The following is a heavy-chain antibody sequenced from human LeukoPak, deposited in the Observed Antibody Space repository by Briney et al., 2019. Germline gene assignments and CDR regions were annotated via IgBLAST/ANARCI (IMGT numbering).Heavy chain of an antibody. V-gene: IGHV4-30-4*01. CDR1: GGSISSSNW. CDR2: IYYSGST. J-gene: IGHJ3*02. Sequence: SETLSLTCAVSGGSISSSNWWSWVRQPPGKGLEWIGYIYYSGSTYYNPSLKSRVTISVDTSKNQFSLKLSSVTAADTAVYYCARGIITMVRGVPHDAFDIWGQGTMVTVSS. D-gene: IGHD3-10*01. CDR3: ARGIITMVRGVPHDAFDI.